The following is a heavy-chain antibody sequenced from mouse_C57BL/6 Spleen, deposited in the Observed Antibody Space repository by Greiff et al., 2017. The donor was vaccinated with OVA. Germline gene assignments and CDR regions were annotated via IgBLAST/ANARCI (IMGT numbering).Heavy chain of an antibody. J-gene: IGHJ2*01. CDR2: IDPSDSET. Sequence: QVHVKQPGAELVRPGSSVKLSCKASGYTFTSYWMHWVKQRPIQGLEWIGNIDPSDSETHYNQKFKDKATLTVDKSSSTAYMQLSSLTSEDSAVYYCARLEYGNYDFDYWGQGTTLTVSS. CDR3: ARLEYGNYDFDY. V-gene: IGHV1-52*01. D-gene: IGHD2-10*02. CDR1: GYTFTSYW.